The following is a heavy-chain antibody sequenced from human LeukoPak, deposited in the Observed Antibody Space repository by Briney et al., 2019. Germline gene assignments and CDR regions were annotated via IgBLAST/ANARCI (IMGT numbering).Heavy chain of an antibody. J-gene: IGHJ6*03. CDR2: INQDGSEK. Sequence: GGSLRLSCAASGFTFSSYWMSWVRQAPGKGLEWVAHINQDGSEKYYVDSVKGRFTISRDKAKKSLYLQMNSLRAEDRGVYYCAKGSGYDAQYYYYYIDVWGKGTTVTISS. D-gene: IGHD5-12*01. V-gene: IGHV3-7*01. CDR1: GFTFSSYW. CDR3: AKGSGYDAQYYYYYIDV.